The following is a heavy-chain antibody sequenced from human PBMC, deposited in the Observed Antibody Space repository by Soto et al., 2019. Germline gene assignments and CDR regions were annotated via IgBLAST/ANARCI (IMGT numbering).Heavy chain of an antibody. CDR2: INADGSST. J-gene: IGHJ6*04. D-gene: IGHD5-18*01. V-gene: IGHV3-74*01. CDR1: GFTFNDYW. Sequence: HPGGSLRLSCEGSGFTFNDYWMHWVRQVPGKGLVWVSRINADGSSTSYADSVKGRFTISRDNAKNTVYLLMNSLRAEDSAVYYCARGGPYNYGPRGSSVADYLGQGTLVTLSSGWTFSHCEYIFYYGIAVWGKGTMVTVSS. CDR3: ARGGPYNYGPRGSSVADYLGQGTLVTLSSGWTFSHCEYIFYYGIAV.